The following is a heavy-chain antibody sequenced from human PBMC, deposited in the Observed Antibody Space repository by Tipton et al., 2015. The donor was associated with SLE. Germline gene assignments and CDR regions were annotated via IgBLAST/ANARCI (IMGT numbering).Heavy chain of an antibody. CDR2: IYYDGST. Sequence: TLSLTCAVSGDSISSHYWTWIRQPPGKTLEWIGYIYYDGSTNYNPSLKSRVTMSVDTSKSQFSLRLSSVTAADTAVYFCARESPGSYSFWSGYSHNAIDLWGRGTMVTVSS. V-gene: IGHV4-59*11. D-gene: IGHD3-3*01. J-gene: IGHJ3*01. CDR3: ARESPGSYSFWSGYSHNAIDL. CDR1: GDSISSHY.